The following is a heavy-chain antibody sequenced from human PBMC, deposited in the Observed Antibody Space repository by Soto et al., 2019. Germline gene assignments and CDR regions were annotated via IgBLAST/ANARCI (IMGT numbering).Heavy chain of an antibody. D-gene: IGHD2-21*02. V-gene: IGHV2-5*02. J-gene: IGHJ6*02. CDR3: VHSRCGGDCLQSYSSHYYYGMDI. Sequence: QITLKESGPTLVKPTQTLTLTCTFSGFSLSTGGMGVGWIRQPPGKALEWLALIYWDGDRRYRPARMSRLTTAEDTSKTQVVLTMTNMDPVDTATYYCVHSRCGGDCLQSYSSHYYYGMDIWGQGTTGTGSS. CDR2: IYWDGDR. CDR1: GFSLSTGGMG.